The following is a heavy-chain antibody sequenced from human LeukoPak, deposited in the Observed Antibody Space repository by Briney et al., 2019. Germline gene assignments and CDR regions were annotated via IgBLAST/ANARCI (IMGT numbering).Heavy chain of an antibody. J-gene: IGHJ4*02. D-gene: IGHD2-21*02. V-gene: IGHV4-59*08. Sequence: PSETLSLTCTVSGGSISSYYWSWIRQPPGKGLEWIGYIYSSGSTKYNPSLKSRVTISVDTPNNQFFLKLSSVTAADTAVYYCARHYCGGDCYTRFDYWGQGTLVTVSS. CDR2: IYSSGST. CDR3: ARHYCGGDCYTRFDY. CDR1: GGSISSYY.